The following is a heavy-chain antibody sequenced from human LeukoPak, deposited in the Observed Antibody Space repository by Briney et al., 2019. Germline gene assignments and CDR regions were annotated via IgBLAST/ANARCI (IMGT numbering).Heavy chain of an antibody. J-gene: IGHJ4*02. CDR2: IIPIFGTA. Sequence: SVKVSCRASGGTFSSYAISWVRQAPGQGLEWMGGIIPIFGTANYAQKFQGRVTITTDESTSTAYMELSSLRSEDTAVYYCARVRRRSDLGGPEYYFDYWGQGTLVTVSS. V-gene: IGHV1-69*05. CDR1: GGTFSSYA. D-gene: IGHD2-21*02. CDR3: ARVRRRSDLGGPEYYFDY.